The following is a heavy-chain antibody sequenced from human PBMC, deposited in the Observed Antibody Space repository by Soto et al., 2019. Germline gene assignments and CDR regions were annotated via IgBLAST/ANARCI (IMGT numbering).Heavy chain of an antibody. Sequence: ASVKVSCKASGYTFTSYAMHWVRQAPGKGLEWMGGFDPEDGKIIYAQKFQGRVTMTEDTSADTAYMEVSSLRSEDTAVYYCATDYYDSSGSNFDYWGQGTLVTVSS. CDR2: FDPEDGKI. CDR3: ATDYYDSSGSNFDY. D-gene: IGHD3-22*01. J-gene: IGHJ4*02. CDR1: GYTFTSYA. V-gene: IGHV1-24*01.